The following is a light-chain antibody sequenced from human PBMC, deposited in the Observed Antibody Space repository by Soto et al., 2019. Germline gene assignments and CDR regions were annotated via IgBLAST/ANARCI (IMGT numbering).Light chain of an antibody. CDR3: QQYNSYST. Sequence: DIQMTQSPSTLSASVGERVTITCRASQSISPGLAWYQQKPGKAPKLLIYMTSRLESGVPSRFSGSGSGTEFTLSISSLQPDDFATYYCQQYNSYSTFGQGTKVDIK. V-gene: IGKV1-5*03. CDR1: QSISPG. J-gene: IGKJ1*01. CDR2: MTS.